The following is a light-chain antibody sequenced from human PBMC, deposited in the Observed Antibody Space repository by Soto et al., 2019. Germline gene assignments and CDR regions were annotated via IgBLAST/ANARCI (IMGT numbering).Light chain of an antibody. Sequence: QTVVTQSSSASASLGSSVKLTCTLSSGHSSYIIAWHQQQPGKAPRYLMKLEGSGSYNKGSGVPDRFSGSSSEADRYLTISNLQFEDEADYYCETWDSNTWVFGGGTKVTVL. J-gene: IGLJ3*02. CDR1: SGHSSYI. V-gene: IGLV4-60*02. CDR2: LEGSGSY. CDR3: ETWDSNTWV.